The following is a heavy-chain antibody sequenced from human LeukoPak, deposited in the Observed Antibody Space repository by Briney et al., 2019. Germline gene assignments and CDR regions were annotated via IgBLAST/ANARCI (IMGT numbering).Heavy chain of an antibody. J-gene: IGHJ3*02. V-gene: IGHV3-74*01. CDR1: VFTFSIYW. Sequence: PGGSLRLSCAASVFTFSIYWMHWVRQPRGKGLVWVSRINSDGSRTSYADSVKGRFTISRDNAKNTLYLQMNSLRAEDTAVYYCARDEDWSGYYGAFDIWGQGTMVTVSS. CDR2: INSDGSRT. D-gene: IGHD3-3*01. CDR3: ARDEDWSGYYGAFDI.